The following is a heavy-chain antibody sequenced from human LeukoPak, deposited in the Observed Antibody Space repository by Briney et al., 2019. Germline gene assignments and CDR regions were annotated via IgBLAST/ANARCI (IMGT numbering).Heavy chain of an antibody. J-gene: IGHJ5*02. CDR2: IYYSRSS. CDR1: GGSINGYY. CDR3: ASRIYVDYGNWFDP. D-gene: IGHD4-17*01. Sequence: SETLSLTCTVSGGSINGYYWNWIRQPPGKGLEWIGNIYYSRSSNYNPFLRSRVPLSVDPPKNQFSLKLSSVTAADTAVYDCASRIYVDYGNWFDPWGQGTLVTVSS. V-gene: IGHV4-59*08.